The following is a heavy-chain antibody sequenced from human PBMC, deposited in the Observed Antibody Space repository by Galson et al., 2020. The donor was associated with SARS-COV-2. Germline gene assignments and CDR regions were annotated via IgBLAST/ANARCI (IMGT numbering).Heavy chain of an antibody. J-gene: IGHJ4*02. D-gene: IGHD5-12*01. Sequence: GGSLRLSCAASGFTFSNFALTWVRQAPGKGLEWVSTISGSGGTTYYADSVKGRFTISRDNSKNTLYLQMNSLRAEDTAVYYCAKQLGVADGYHWRAFDYWGQGTLVTVSS. CDR3: AKQLGVADGYHWRAFDY. V-gene: IGHV3-23*01. CDR1: GFTFSNFA. CDR2: ISGSGGTT.